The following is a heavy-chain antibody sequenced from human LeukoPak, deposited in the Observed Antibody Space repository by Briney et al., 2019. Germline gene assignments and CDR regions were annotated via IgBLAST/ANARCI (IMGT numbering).Heavy chain of an antibody. CDR2: IYYSGST. CDR1: GGSISSSSYY. D-gene: IGHD5-18*01. J-gene: IGHJ6*03. Sequence: SETLSLTCTVSGGSISSSSYYWGWIRQPPGKGLEWIGSIYYSGSTYYNPSLKSRVTISVDTSKNQFSLKLSSVTAADTAVYYCARGLREYSYGYGHYYYMDVWGKGTTVTVSS. V-gene: IGHV4-39*07. CDR3: ARGLREYSYGYGHYYYMDV.